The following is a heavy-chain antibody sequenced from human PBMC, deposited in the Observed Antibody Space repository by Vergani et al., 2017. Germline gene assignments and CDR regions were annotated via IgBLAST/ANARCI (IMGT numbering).Heavy chain of an antibody. CDR1: GGSISSGDYY. J-gene: IGHJ4*02. D-gene: IGHD3-22*01. CDR2: IYYSGST. Sequence: QVQLQESGPGLVKPSQTLSLTCTVFGGSISSGDYYWSWIRQPPGKGLEWIGYIYYSGSTYYNPSLKSRVTISVDTSKNQFSLKLSSVTAADTAVYYCARESGYYDSSGYYSPRNLFDYWGQGTLVTVSS. V-gene: IGHV4-30-4*08. CDR3: ARESGYYDSSGYYSPRNLFDY.